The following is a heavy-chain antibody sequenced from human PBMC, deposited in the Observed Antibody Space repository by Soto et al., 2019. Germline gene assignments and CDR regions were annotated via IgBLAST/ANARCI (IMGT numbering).Heavy chain of an antibody. CDR1: GGTFSSYA. J-gene: IGHJ6*02. V-gene: IGHV1-69*13. Sequence: SVKVSCKASGGTFSSYAISWVRQAPGQGLEWMGGIIPIFGTANYAQKFQGGVTITADESTSTAYMELSSLRSEDTAVYYCARGITGVVIIPVSPLYGMDVWGQGTTVTVSS. CDR2: IIPIFGTA. D-gene: IGHD3-3*01. CDR3: ARGITGVVIIPVSPLYGMDV.